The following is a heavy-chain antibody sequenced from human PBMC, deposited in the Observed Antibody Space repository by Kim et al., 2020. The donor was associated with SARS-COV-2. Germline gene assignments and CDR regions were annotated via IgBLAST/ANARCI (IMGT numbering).Heavy chain of an antibody. V-gene: IGHV3-30*01. J-gene: IGHJ4*02. D-gene: IGHD3-16*01. Sequence: ADSGKGRLTISRDNARNTLYLQMNSLRAEDTAVYYCARLSSGDVWDKLDYWGQGTLVTVSS. CDR3: ARLSSGDVWDKLDY.